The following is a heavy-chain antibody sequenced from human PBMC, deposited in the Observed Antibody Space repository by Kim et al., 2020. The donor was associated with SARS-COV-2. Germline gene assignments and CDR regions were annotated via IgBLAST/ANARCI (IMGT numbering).Heavy chain of an antibody. D-gene: IGHD3-9*01. Sequence: GGSLRLSCAASGFTFSSYAMHWVRQAPGKGLEWVAVISYDGSNKYYADSVKGRFTISRDNSKNTLYLQMNSLRAEDTAVYYCARDLGEHPLRYFDWFH. CDR2: ISYDGSNK. CDR1: GFTFSSYA. CDR3: ARDLGEHPLRYFDWFH. V-gene: IGHV3-30*04. J-gene: IGHJ5*01.